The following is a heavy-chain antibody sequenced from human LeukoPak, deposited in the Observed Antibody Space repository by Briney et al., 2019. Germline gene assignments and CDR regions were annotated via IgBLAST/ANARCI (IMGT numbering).Heavy chain of an antibody. CDR1: GGSISSGDYY. CDR2: IYYSGST. Sequence: SETLSLTCTVSGGSISSGDYYWSWIRQPPGKGLEWIGYIYYSGSTYYNPSLKSRVTISVDTSKNQFSLKLSSVTAADTAVYYCARKPNYYDSSGYQPQYFDYWGQGTLVTVSS. CDR3: ARKPNYYDSSGYQPQYFDY. V-gene: IGHV4-30-4*01. D-gene: IGHD3-22*01. J-gene: IGHJ4*02.